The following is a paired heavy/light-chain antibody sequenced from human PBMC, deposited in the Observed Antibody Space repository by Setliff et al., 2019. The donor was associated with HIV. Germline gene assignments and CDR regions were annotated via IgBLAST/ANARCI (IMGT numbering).Heavy chain of an antibody. Sequence: EVQLVESGGVVVQPGGSLRLSCAASGFTFDDYAMHWVRQAPGKGLEWVSLISWDGGSTYYADSVKGRFTISRDNSKNSLYLQMNSLRAEDTALYYCAKDLQQLVRAAGRYYYYGMDVWGQGTTVTVSS. V-gene: IGHV3-43D*04. CDR3: AKDLQQLVRAAGRYYYYGMDV. D-gene: IGHD6-13*01. J-gene: IGHJ6*02. CDR1: GFTFDDYA. CDR2: ISWDGGST.
Light chain of an antibody. Sequence: QSVLTQPPSASGTPGQRVTISCSGSSSNIGSNTVNWYQQLPGTAPKLLIYSNNQRPSGVPDRFSGSKSGTSASLAISGLQSEDEADYYCAAWDDSLNGQVFGGGTKLTVL. J-gene: IGLJ2*01. CDR2: SNN. V-gene: IGLV1-44*01. CDR3: AAWDDSLNGQV. CDR1: SSNIGSNT.